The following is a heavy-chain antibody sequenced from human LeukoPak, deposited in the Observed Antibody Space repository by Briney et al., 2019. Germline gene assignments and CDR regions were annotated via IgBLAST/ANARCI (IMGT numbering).Heavy chain of an antibody. Sequence: HPGGSLRLSCAASGFTFSGYGIHWVRQAPGKGLEWVAIIWHDGSRKYYVDSVKGRFTISRDNSKNTLYLQMDSLRAEDTAVYFCARALYSGSFYGMDVWGQGTAVTVS. D-gene: IGHD1-26*01. CDR1: GFTFSGYG. CDR3: ARALYSGSFYGMDV. V-gene: IGHV3-33*01. CDR2: IWHDGSRK. J-gene: IGHJ6*02.